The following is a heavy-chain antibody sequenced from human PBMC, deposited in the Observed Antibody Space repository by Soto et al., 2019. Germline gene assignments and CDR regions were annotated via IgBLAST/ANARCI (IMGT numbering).Heavy chain of an antibody. V-gene: IGHV4-39*07. J-gene: IGHJ6*02. CDR1: GGSISSSTYY. CDR2: IYYSGST. CDR3: ARDLGKRSGYSGMDV. D-gene: IGHD3-3*01. Sequence: SETLSLTCTVSGGSISSSTYYWGWIRQPPGKALEWIGNIYYSGSTYYTPSRKSRVIISVDTSKNQFSLKLSSVTAADTAVYYCARDLGKRSGYSGMDVWGQGTTVTVSS.